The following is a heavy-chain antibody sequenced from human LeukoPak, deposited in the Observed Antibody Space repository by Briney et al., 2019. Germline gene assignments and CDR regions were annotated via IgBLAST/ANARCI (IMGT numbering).Heavy chain of an antibody. CDR2: IYSGGST. V-gene: IGHV3-53*01. CDR1: GFTVSSDY. J-gene: IGHJ4*02. CDR3: ARATLDN. Sequence: GGSLGPSCAASGFTVSSDYISWVRQAPGKGLEWVSVIYSGGSTKYADSVKARFTISRDNSKNTVYLQMNRLRVEDTAVYYCARATLDNWGQGTLVTVSS.